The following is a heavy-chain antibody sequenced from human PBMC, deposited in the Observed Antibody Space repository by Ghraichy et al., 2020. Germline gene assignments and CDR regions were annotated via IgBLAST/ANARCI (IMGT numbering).Heavy chain of an antibody. V-gene: IGHV4-61*01. D-gene: IGHD3-3*01. CDR3: ARAGLGITIFGVVINAFDI. J-gene: IGHJ3*02. Sequence: GSLRLSCTVSGGSVSSGSYYWSWIRQPPGKGLEWIGYIYYSGSTNYNPSLKSRVTISVDTSKNQFSLKLSSVTAADTAVYYCARAGLGITIFGVVINAFDIWGQGTMVTVSS. CDR1: GGSVSSGSYY. CDR2: IYYSGST.